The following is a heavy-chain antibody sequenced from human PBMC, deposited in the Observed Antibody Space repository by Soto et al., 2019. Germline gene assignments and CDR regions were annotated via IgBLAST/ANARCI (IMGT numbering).Heavy chain of an antibody. CDR1: GDSVSSKSAA. D-gene: IGHD1-26*01. V-gene: IGHV6-1*01. J-gene: IGHJ5*02. CDR3: TRALSGSYDH. CDR2: TYYRSKWST. Sequence: SQTLSLTCAISGDSVSSKSAAWNWIRQSPSRGLEWLGRTYYRSKWSTDYAISVKSRITINPDTSNNHFSLQLKSVTPEDTAVYYFTRALSGSYDHWGQGTLVTVS.